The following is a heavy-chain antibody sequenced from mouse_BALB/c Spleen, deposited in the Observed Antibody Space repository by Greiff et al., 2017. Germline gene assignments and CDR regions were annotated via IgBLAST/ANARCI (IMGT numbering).Heavy chain of an antibody. V-gene: IGHV14-3*02. Sequence: VHVKQSGAELVKPGASVKLSCTASGFNIKDTYMHWVKQRPEQGLEWIGRIDPANGNTKYDPKFQGKATITADTSSNTAYLQLSSLTSEDTAVYYCARASSGSFAYWGQGTLVTVSA. J-gene: IGHJ3*01. CDR1: GFNIKDTY. CDR3: ARASSGSFAY. D-gene: IGHD3-1*01. CDR2: IDPANGNT.